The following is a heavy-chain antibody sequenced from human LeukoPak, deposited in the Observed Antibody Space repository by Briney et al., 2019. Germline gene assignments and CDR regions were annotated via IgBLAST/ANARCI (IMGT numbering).Heavy chain of an antibody. CDR3: ARDEEEYYDSSGYYIFDY. CDR2: ISAYNGNT. D-gene: IGHD3-22*01. Sequence: ASVKVSCKASGYTFTNYGISWVRQAPGQGLEWMGWISAYNGNTNYAQNLQGRVTMTTDTSTSTAYMELRSLRSDDTAVYYCARDEEEYYDSSGYYIFDYWGQGTLVTVSX. V-gene: IGHV1-18*01. CDR1: GYTFTNYG. J-gene: IGHJ4*02.